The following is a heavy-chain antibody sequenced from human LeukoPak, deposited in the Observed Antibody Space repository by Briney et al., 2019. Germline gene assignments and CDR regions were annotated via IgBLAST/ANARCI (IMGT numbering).Heavy chain of an antibody. V-gene: IGHV4-39*01. D-gene: IGHD2-2*01. CDR1: GGSISSSSYY. J-gene: IGHJ4*02. Sequence: KPSETLSLTCTVSGGSISSSSYYWGWLRPPPGKGLEWIGSMDYSRSTYYSPSLKSRVTISIDTSKNQFSLELTSVTAADTAVYYCASLLISSSGPWDNWGQGTLVTVSS. CDR2: MDYSRST. CDR3: ASLLISSSGPWDN.